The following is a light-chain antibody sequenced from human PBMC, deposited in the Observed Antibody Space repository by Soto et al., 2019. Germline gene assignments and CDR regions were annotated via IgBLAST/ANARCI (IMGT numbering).Light chain of an antibody. CDR2: GAF. Sequence: DIQMTQSPSSLSASVGDTVTITCRTSQNINRYLNWYQHKPGRAPKLLIYGAFTLPSGVPSRFRGSASGTDFTLTISDLQPEDFVSYYCQQSYSSPYTFGQGTRLDFK. V-gene: IGKV1-39*01. J-gene: IGKJ5*01. CDR3: QQSYSSPYT. CDR1: QNINRY.